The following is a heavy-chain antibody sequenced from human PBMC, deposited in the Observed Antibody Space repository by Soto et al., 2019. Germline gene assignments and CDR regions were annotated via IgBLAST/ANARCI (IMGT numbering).Heavy chain of an antibody. V-gene: IGHV4-59*03. CDR2: IYYSGST. CDR1: GGSISSYY. J-gene: IGHJ5*02. CDR3: ATRITVFGLLIPPFDP. Sequence: SETLSLTCTVSGGSISSYYWSWIRQPPGKGLERIGYIYYSGSTNYNPSLKSRVTMSVDTSKNQFSLRLSSVTAADTAIYYCATRITVFGLLIPPFDPWGQGTQVTVSS. D-gene: IGHD3-3*01.